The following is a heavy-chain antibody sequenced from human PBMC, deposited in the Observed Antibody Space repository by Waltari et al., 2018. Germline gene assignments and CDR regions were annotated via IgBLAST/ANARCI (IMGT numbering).Heavy chain of an antibody. Sequence: EVQLVDSGGVLVKPGGSLRLSGAASGLTFRNYSMNWSRQAPGKGLELVSYISSSSSYIYYADSVKGRFTISRDNAKNSLYLQMNSLRAEDTAVYYCARAYGDYASYFDYWGQGTLVTVSS. CDR2: ISSSSSYI. CDR1: GLTFRNYS. CDR3: ARAYGDYASYFDY. D-gene: IGHD4-17*01. V-gene: IGHV3-21*01. J-gene: IGHJ4*02.